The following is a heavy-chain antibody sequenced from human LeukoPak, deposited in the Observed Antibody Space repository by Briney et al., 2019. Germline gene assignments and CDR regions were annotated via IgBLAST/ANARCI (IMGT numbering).Heavy chain of an antibody. D-gene: IGHD2/OR15-2a*01. CDR2: ISADNGDT. CDR1: GYTFSSHD. CDR3: ARDYDQLLSSTFDI. V-gene: IGHV1-18*01. J-gene: IGHJ3*02. Sequence: ASVRVSCKASGYTFSSHDINWVRQAPGQGLEWMGWISADNGDTKYPQKLQGRVTMTTDTSTNTAYMDLRSLRSDDTAVYYCARDYDQLLSSTFDIWGQGTMVTVSS.